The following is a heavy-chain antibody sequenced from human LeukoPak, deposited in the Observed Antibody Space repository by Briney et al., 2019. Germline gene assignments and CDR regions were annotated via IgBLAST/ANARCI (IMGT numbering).Heavy chain of an antibody. CDR1: GFTFSSYS. CDR3: ARGEGDYTEIQLWDFCY. J-gene: IGHJ4*02. CDR2: ISSSSSTI. D-gene: IGHD5-18*01. V-gene: IGHV3-48*02. Sequence: PGGSLRPSCAASGFTFSSYSMNWVRQAPGKGLEWVSYISSSSSTIYYADSVKGRFTISRDNAKNSLYLQMNSLRDEDTAVYYCARGEGDYTEIQLWDFCYWGQGTLVTVSS.